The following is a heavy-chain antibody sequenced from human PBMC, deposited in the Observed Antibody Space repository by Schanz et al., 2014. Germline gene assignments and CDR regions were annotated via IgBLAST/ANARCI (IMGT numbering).Heavy chain of an antibody. Sequence: EVQLVESGGGLVKPGGSLRLSCAASGFTFSRHSVNWVRQAPGKGLEWVSLISSTSSYRYYADSVKGRFTISRDNAKNSLYLQMYSLRAEDTAVYYCARDGYRNGRPFDHWGQGTRVTVSS. V-gene: IGHV3-21*01. CDR1: GFTFSRHS. CDR3: ARDGYRNGRPFDH. J-gene: IGHJ4*02. D-gene: IGHD5-18*01. CDR2: ISSTSSYR.